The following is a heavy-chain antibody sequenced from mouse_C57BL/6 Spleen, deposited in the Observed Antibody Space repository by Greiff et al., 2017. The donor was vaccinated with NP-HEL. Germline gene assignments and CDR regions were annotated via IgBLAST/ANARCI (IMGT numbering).Heavy chain of an antibody. CDR1: GYTFTSYW. Sequence: PLQQPGAELVKPGASVKMSCKASGYTFTSYWITWVKQRPGTGMEGRGDIYPGSGSTNYNEKFKSKATLTVDTSSSTAYMQLSSLTSEDTAVYYCARGLRIDYWGKGTTLTVSS. J-gene: IGHJ2*01. CDR3: ARGLRIDY. D-gene: IGHD2-4*01. CDR2: IYPGSGST. V-gene: IGHV1-55*01.